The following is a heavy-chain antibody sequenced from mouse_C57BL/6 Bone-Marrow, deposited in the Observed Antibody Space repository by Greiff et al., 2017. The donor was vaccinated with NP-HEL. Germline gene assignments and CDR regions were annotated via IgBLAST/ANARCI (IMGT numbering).Heavy chain of an antibody. CDR2: IHPNSGST. CDR1: GYTFTSYW. CDR3: ARRGDYYGSSYNYFDD. D-gene: IGHD1-1*01. Sequence: QVQLQQPGAELVKPGASVKLSCKASGYTFTSYWMHWVKQRPGQGLEWIGMIHPNSGSTNYNEKFKSKATLTVDKSSSTAYMQLSSLTSEDSAVYYCARRGDYYGSSYNYFDDWGQGTTLTVSS. V-gene: IGHV1-64*01. J-gene: IGHJ2*01.